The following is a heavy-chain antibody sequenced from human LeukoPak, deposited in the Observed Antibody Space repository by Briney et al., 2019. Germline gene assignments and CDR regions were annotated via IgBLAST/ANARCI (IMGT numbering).Heavy chain of an antibody. CDR1: GFTFSSYA. Sequence: GRSLRLSCAASGFTFSSYAMHWVRQAPGKGLEWVAVISYDGSNKYYADSVKGRFTISRDNSKNTLYLQMNSLRAEDTAVYYCARDKCYDSSGYYYWGQGTLVTVSS. CDR2: ISYDGSNK. CDR3: ARDKCYDSSGYYY. D-gene: IGHD3-22*01. J-gene: IGHJ4*02. V-gene: IGHV3-30-3*01.